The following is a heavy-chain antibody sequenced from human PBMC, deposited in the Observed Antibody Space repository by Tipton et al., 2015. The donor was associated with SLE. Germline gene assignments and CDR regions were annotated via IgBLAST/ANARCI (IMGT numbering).Heavy chain of an antibody. CDR2: ITYDGSNK. CDR3: ARGTWDKELWCFDL. Sequence: SLRLSCAASGFTFSSYAMHWVRQAPGKGLEWVAVITYDGSNKYYADSVKGRFTISRDNSKNTLYLQMNSLRAEDTAVYYCARGTWDKELWCFDLWCLGSLVPVSS. D-gene: IGHD1-7*01. CDR1: GFTFSSYA. J-gene: IGHJ2*01. V-gene: IGHV3-30*04.